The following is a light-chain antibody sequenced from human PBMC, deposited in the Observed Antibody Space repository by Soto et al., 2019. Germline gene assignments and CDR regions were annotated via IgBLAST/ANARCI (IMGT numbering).Light chain of an antibody. CDR2: RDY. V-gene: IGLV3-9*01. CDR3: QVWDSSIAI. Sequence: SYELTQPLSVSVALGQTARITCGGNHLGSKNVHWYQQKPGQAPVLVIYRDYNRPSGIPERLTASTSGNTATLTISRAQAGDEADYYCQVWDSSIAIFGGGTKLTVL. CDR1: HLGSKN. J-gene: IGLJ2*01.